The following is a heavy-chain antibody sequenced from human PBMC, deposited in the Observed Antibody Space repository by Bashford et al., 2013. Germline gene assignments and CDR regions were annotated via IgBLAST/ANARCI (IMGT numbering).Heavy chain of an antibody. CDR2: IIPXFGTA. CDR3: AKGSGGGSGSPRYYYGMDV. CDR1: GGTFSSYA. J-gene: IGHJ6*02. Sequence: SVKVSCKASGGTFSSYAISWVRQAPGQGLEWMGGIIPXFGTANYAQKFQGRVTITADESTSTAYMELSSLRSEDTAVYYCAKGSGGGSGSPRYYYGMDVWGQGTTVTVSS. V-gene: IGHV1-69*13. D-gene: IGHD3-10*01.